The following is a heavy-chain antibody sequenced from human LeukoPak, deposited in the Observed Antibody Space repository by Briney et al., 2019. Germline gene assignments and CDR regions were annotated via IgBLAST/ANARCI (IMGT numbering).Heavy chain of an antibody. J-gene: IGHJ4*02. Sequence: PSETLSLTCTVSGGSISSYYWSWIRQPPGKGLEWIGYIYYSGSTNYNPSLKSRVTISVDTSKNQFSLKLSSVTAADTAVYYCARAVYNDFWSGSEYYFDYWGQGTLVTVSS. V-gene: IGHV4-59*01. D-gene: IGHD3-3*01. CDR3: ARAVYNDFWSGSEYYFDY. CDR2: IYYSGST. CDR1: GGSISSYY.